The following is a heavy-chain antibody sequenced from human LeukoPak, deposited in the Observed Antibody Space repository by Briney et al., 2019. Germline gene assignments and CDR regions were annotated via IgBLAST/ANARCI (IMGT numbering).Heavy chain of an antibody. CDR3: ARDLEGDWFDP. D-gene: IGHD1-1*01. Sequence: QAGGSLRLSCATSGFTLSNAWMNWVRQAPGKGLVWVSRINSDGSSTSYADSVKGRFTISRDNAKNTLYLQMNSLRAEDTAVYYCARDLEGDWFDPWGQGTLVTVSS. CDR2: INSDGSST. V-gene: IGHV3-74*01. J-gene: IGHJ5*02. CDR1: GFTLSNAW.